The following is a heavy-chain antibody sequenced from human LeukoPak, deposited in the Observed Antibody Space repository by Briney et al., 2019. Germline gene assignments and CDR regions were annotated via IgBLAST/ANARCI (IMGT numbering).Heavy chain of an antibody. CDR3: ARLASGEWSQPRGDY. CDR1: GYTFTSYY. Sequence: ASVKVSCKASGYTFTSYYMHWVRQAPGQGLEWMGIINPSGGSTSYAQKFQGRVTMTRDMSTSTVYMELSSLRSEDTAVYYCARLASGEWSQPRGDYWGQGTLVTVSS. CDR2: INPSGGST. D-gene: IGHD3-3*01. J-gene: IGHJ4*02. V-gene: IGHV1-46*01.